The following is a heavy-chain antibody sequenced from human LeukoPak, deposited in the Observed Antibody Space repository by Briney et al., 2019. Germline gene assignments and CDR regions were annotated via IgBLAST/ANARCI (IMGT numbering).Heavy chain of an antibody. V-gene: IGHV3-7*01. J-gene: IGHJ4*01. CDR1: GFTFSSYW. CDR3: ARDGGYSSTPFDY. Sequence: GGSLRLSCAASGFTFSSYWMSWVRQAPGKGLEWEANIKQDGSEKYYVDSVKGRFTISRDNAKNSLFLQMNSLRAEDTAVYYCARDGGYSSTPFDYWGHGTLVAVSS. D-gene: IGHD6-19*01. CDR2: IKQDGSEK.